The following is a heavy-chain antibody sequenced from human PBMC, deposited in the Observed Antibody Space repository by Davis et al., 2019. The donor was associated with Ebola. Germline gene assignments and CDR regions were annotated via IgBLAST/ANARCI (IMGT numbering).Heavy chain of an antibody. Sequence: GESLKISCAASGFTFSSYWMHWVRQAPGKGLVWVSRINSDGSSTSYADSVKGRFTISRDNAKNSLYLQMNSLRAEDTALYYCAKDNWNYVGRASHWYYFDYWGQGTLVTVSS. J-gene: IGHJ4*02. CDR2: INSDGSST. D-gene: IGHD1-7*01. CDR3: AKDNWNYVGRASHWYYFDY. V-gene: IGHV3-74*01. CDR1: GFTFSSYW.